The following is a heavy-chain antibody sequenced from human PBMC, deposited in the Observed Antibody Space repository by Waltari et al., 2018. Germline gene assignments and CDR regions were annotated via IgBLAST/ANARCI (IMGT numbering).Heavy chain of an antibody. CDR1: GFTVRTNF. D-gene: IGHD6-19*01. CDR3: AKQSPSYTRGWYPLES. V-gene: IGHV3-53*01. J-gene: IGHJ4*02. Sequence: EVQLVESGGNLIQPGGSLRLSCAASGFTVRTNFISWVRQAPGKGLEWVSISYSGGNTYYAGSVKGRCTISRDNYKNMVYLEMNSLRAEDTAVYYCAKQSPSYTRGWYPLESWGPGTLVTVSP. CDR2: SYSGGNT.